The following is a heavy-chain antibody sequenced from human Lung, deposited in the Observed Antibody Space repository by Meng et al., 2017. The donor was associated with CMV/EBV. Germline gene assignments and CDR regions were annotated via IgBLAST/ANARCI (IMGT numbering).Heavy chain of an antibody. V-gene: IGHV2-5*02. CDR1: FSLNTPNVG. CDR2: IYWDDDK. J-gene: IGHJ4*02. D-gene: IGHD4-11*01. CDR3: ARRPTVAEGVYYFDY. Sequence: FSLNTPNVGVGWIRQPPRNALEWLALIYWDDDKRYHSSLKSRLTITKDTSKNQVVLTLANLDPLDTATYYCARRPTVAEGVYYFDYWGQGTLVTVSS.